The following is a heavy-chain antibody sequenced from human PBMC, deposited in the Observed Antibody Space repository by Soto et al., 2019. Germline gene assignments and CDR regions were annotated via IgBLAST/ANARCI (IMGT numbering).Heavy chain of an antibody. CDR1: GYTFNSCG. J-gene: IGHJ4*02. V-gene: IGHV1-18*01. CDR2: ISAYNGNK. Sequence: ASVKVSCKASGYTFNSCGISWARQAPGEGLEWMGWISAYNGNKKYAQKLQGRVTMTTDTSTSTAYMELRSLRSDDTAVYYCARDSPPVDYSGQGTLVTVSS. CDR3: ARDSPPVDY.